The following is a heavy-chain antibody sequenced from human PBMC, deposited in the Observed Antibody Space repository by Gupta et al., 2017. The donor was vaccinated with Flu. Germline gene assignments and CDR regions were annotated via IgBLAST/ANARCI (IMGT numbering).Heavy chain of an antibody. CDR2: ISSGSGFI. CDR1: GFPFSSYT. J-gene: IGHJ5*02. D-gene: IGHD3-10*01. V-gene: IGHV3-21*01. Sequence: EVQLVESGGGLVKPGGSLRLSCAASGFPFSSYTMTWVRQAPGKGLEWVSSISSGSGFIYYADSVKGRFTISRDNAKKSLYLQMNSLRVEDTAVYYCAKEGTGWFDPWGQGTLVTVSS. CDR3: AKEGTGWFDP.